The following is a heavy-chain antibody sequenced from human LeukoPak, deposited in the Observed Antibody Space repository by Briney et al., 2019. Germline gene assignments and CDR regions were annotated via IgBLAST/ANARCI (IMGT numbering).Heavy chain of an antibody. D-gene: IGHD1-26*01. CDR3: AKGSSGSYSLDAFDI. CDR1: GFTFSSYG. CDR2: ISYDGSKK. Sequence: GGSLRLSCAASGFTFSSYGMHWVREAPGKGLEWVAVISYDGSKKYYADSVKGRFTISRDNSKNTLYLQMSSLRPEDTALYFCAKGSSGSYSLDAFDIWGQGTMATVSS. J-gene: IGHJ3*02. V-gene: IGHV3-30*18.